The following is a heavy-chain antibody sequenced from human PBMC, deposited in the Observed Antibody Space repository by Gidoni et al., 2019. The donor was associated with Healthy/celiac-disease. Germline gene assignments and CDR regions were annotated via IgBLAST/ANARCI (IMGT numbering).Heavy chain of an antibody. CDR1: GFTFSSYA. J-gene: IGHJ4*02. V-gene: IGHV3-23*01. CDR3: AKDLFTMRVDY. Sequence: EVPLLESGGGFVQPGVSLRLSCASSGFTFSSYAMSWVRQAPGKGLEWVSAISGSGGSTDYADSVKGRFTISRDNSKNTLYLQMNSLRAEDTAVYYCAKDLFTMRVDYWGQGTLVTVSS. D-gene: IGHD3-3*01. CDR2: ISGSGGST.